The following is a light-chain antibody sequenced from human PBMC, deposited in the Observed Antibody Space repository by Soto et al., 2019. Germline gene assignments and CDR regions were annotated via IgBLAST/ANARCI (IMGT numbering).Light chain of an antibody. V-gene: IGKV1-12*01. Sequence: DIQMTQSPSSLSASVGDRINISCRASQDIGSRLAWYQQTPGKAPKILIYAAASLHSGVPSRFSATFSGTDFSLTINSLQPADFATYFCQQGNSFPLTFGPGTPLDLK. CDR2: AAA. CDR3: QQGNSFPLT. CDR1: QDIGSR. J-gene: IGKJ3*01.